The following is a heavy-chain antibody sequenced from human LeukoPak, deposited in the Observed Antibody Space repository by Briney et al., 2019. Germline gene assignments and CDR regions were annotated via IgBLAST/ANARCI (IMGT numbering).Heavy chain of an antibody. CDR2: MRYDGSNE. CDR3: AKDLYYYYMDV. CDR1: GFSFSTYA. V-gene: IGHV3-30*02. Sequence: GGSLRLSCGASGFSFSTYAMHWVRQAPGKGLEWVAFMRYDGSNEYYADSVKGRFTISRDNSKNTLYLQMNRLRAEDTAVYYCAKDLYYYYMDVWGKGTTVTVSS. J-gene: IGHJ6*03.